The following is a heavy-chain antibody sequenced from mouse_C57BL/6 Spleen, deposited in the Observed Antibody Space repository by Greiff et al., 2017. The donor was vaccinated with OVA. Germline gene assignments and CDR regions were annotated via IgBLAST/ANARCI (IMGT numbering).Heavy chain of an antibody. Sequence: VKLQESDAELVKPGASVKISCKVSGYTFTDHTIHWMKQRPEQGLEWIGYIYPRDGSTKYNEKFKGKATLTADKSSSTAYMQLNSLTSEDSAVYFCARDYYGSMYAMDYWGQGTSVTVSS. J-gene: IGHJ4*01. CDR2: IYPRDGST. CDR1: GYTFTDHT. V-gene: IGHV1-78*01. CDR3: ARDYYGSMYAMDY. D-gene: IGHD1-1*01.